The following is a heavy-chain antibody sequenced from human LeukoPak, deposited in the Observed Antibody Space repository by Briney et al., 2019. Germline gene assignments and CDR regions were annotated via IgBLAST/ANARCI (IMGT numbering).Heavy chain of an antibody. D-gene: IGHD2-15*01. CDR3: ARECSGGSCSRAFDI. CDR1: GGTFSSYA. Sequence: EASVKVSCKASGGTFSSYAISWVRQAPGQGLEWMGGIIPIFGTANYAQKFQGRVTITADESTSTAYMELSSLRSEDTAVYYCARECSGGSCSRAFDIWGQGTMVTVSS. CDR2: IIPIFGTA. V-gene: IGHV1-69*13. J-gene: IGHJ3*02.